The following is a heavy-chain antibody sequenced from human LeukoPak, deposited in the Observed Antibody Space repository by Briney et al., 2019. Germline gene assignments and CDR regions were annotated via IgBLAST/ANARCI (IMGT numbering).Heavy chain of an antibody. CDR2: ISSNGGST. CDR1: GFTFSSYA. V-gene: IGHV3-64*01. J-gene: IGHJ6*03. Sequence: PGGSLRLSCAAPGFTFSSYAMHWVRQAPGKGLEYVSAISSNGGSTYYANSVKGRFTISRDNSKNTLYLQMGSLRAEDTAVYYCARDTAAGPNCYYDMDVWGKGTTVTVSS. CDR3: ARDTAAGPNCYYDMDV. D-gene: IGHD6-25*01.